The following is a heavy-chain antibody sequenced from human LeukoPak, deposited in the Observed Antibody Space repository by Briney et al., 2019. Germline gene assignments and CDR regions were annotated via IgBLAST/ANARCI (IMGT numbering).Heavy chain of an antibody. J-gene: IGHJ3*02. Sequence: ASVKVSCKASGYTFTGYYMHWVRQAPGQGPEWMGWINPNSGGTNYAQKFQGRVTMTRDTSISTAYMELSRLRSDDTAVYYCARELYYYDSSGYFNIWGQGTMVTVSS. D-gene: IGHD3-22*01. CDR1: GYTFTGYY. V-gene: IGHV1-2*02. CDR3: ARELYYYDSSGYFNI. CDR2: INPNSGGT.